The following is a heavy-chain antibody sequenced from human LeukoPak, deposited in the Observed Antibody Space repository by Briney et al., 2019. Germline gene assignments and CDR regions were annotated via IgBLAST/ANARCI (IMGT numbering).Heavy chain of an antibody. CDR3: AVVEMATKEFDY. J-gene: IGHJ4*02. V-gene: IGHV4-39*01. D-gene: IGHD5-24*01. CDR1: GGSISSSSYY. CDR2: IYYSGST. Sequence: SETLSLTCTVSGGSISSSSYYWGWIRQPPGKGLEWIGSIYYSGSTYYNPSLKSRVTISVGTSKNQFSLKLSSVTAADTAVYYCAVVEMATKEFDYWGQGTLVTVSS.